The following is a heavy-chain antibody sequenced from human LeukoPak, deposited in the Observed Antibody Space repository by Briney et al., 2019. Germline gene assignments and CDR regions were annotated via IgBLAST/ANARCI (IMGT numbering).Heavy chain of an antibody. D-gene: IGHD2-15*01. CDR2: ISNIGST. J-gene: IGHJ6*03. Sequence: SETLSLTCSVSGESISSYYWSWVRQPPGKGLEWIGYISNIGSTKYHPSLKSRVSISIDRSMNQLSLNLSSVTAADTCIYYCARIRDFYSSFDNSYFSFYMDVWGNGTTVTVSS. V-gene: IGHV4-4*09. CDR3: ARIRDFYSSFDNSYFSFYMDV. CDR1: GESISSYY.